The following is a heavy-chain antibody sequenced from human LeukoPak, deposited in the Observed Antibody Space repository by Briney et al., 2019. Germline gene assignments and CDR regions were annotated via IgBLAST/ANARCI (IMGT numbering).Heavy chain of an antibody. CDR2: ISGSGGST. D-gene: IGHD7-27*01. V-gene: IGHV3-23*01. J-gene: IGHJ4*02. CDR3: AKDRTALGPLRVDY. Sequence: PVGSLRLSCAASGFTFSSYAMSWVRQAPGKGLEWISAISGSGGSTYYADSVKGRVTISRDNSKNTQYLQMNRLRAEDTAVYYCAKDRTALGPLRVDYWGQGTLVTVCS. CDR1: GFTFSSYA.